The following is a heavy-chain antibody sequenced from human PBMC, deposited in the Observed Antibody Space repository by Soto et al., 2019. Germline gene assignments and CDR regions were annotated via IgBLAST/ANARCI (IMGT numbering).Heavy chain of an antibody. J-gene: IGHJ5*02. Sequence: EVQLVESGGGLVQPGGSLRLSCAASGFTFSNYWMHWVRQALGKGLVWVSRINTDGRSTTYTDSVKGRFAISRDNAKNTLYLQMNSLSAEDTAVYYCARDYMFRGRDSNWFDPWGQGTLVTVSS. CDR1: GFTFSNYW. V-gene: IGHV3-74*01. D-gene: IGHD3-10*01. CDR3: ARDYMFRGRDSNWFDP. CDR2: INTDGRST.